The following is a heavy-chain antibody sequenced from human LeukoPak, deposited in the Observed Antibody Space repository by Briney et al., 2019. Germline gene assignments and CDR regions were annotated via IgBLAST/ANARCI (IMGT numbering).Heavy chain of an antibody. CDR3: ARASLGELSLAGDY. D-gene: IGHD3-16*02. J-gene: IGHJ4*02. V-gene: IGHV4-31*03. CDR2: IYYSGST. Sequence: SETLSLTCTVSGGSISSGGYYWSWIRQHPGKGLEWIGYIYYSGSTYYNPSLKSRVTISVDTSKNQFSLKLSSVTAADTAVYYCARASLGELSLAGDYRGQGTLVTVSS. CDR1: GGSISSGGYY.